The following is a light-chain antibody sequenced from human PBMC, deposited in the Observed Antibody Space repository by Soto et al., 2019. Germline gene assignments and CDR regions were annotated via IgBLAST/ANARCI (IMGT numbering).Light chain of an antibody. J-gene: IGKJ1*01. CDR1: ESVTSN. V-gene: IGKV3-15*01. CDR3: QQYNSWPPTT. CDR2: GAS. Sequence: TLSVSPGEGATLSCRATESVTSNLAWYQQKPGQAPRLLIYGASTRATGIPARFSGSGSGTEFTLTISSLQSEDFAVYYCQQYNSWPPTTFGQGTKVDIK.